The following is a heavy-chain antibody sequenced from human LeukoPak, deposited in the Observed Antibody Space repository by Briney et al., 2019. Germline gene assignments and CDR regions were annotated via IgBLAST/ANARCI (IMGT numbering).Heavy chain of an antibody. CDR1: GGTFSSYA. Sequence: SVKVSCKASGGTFSSYAISWVRQAPGQGLEWMGGIIPIFGTANYAQKFQGRVTITTDESTSTAYMELSSLRSEDTAVYYCASYCGGDCYPNHGAFDIWGQGTMVTVSS. J-gene: IGHJ3*02. V-gene: IGHV1-69*05. D-gene: IGHD2-21*02. CDR3: ASYCGGDCYPNHGAFDI. CDR2: IIPIFGTA.